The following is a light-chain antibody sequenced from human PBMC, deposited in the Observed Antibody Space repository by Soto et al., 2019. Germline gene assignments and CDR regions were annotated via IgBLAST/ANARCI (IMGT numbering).Light chain of an antibody. Sequence: DTHMTQSPSSLSASVGDRVTITCQASQEIYNYLNWYQQKPGKAPKLLIYDASNLETGVPSRFSGSGSGTDFTFSISGLQPEDIATYYCQQYDNLPITFGQGTRLEIK. CDR3: QQYDNLPIT. V-gene: IGKV1-33*01. CDR1: QEIYNY. J-gene: IGKJ5*01. CDR2: DAS.